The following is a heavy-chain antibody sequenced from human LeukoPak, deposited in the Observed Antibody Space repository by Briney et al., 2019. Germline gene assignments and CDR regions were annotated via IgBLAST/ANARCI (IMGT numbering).Heavy chain of an antibody. J-gene: IGHJ4*02. V-gene: IGHV4-39*02. Sequence: SETLSLTCTVSGGSISSSSYYWGWIRQPPGKGLEWIGSIYYRGDTYYNPSLKSRVTISEDTSKNQFSLKLRYVTAADTAVYYCAREQYGGKDYWGQGNLVTVSS. CDR2: IYYRGDT. CDR1: GGSISSSSYY. CDR3: AREQYGGKDY. D-gene: IGHD4-23*01.